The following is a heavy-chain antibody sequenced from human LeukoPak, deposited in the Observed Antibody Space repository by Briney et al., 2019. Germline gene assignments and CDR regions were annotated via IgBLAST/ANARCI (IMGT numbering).Heavy chain of an antibody. D-gene: IGHD6-6*01. J-gene: IGHJ6*02. CDR1: GFTFSSYA. V-gene: IGHV3-30-3*01. CDR3: ATSAEYSSYLNYYGMDV. CDR2: ISYDGSNK. Sequence: PGRSLRLSCAASGFTFSSYAMHWVRQAPGKGLEWVAVISYDGSNKYYADSVKGRFTISRDNSKNTLYLQMNSLRAEDTAVYYCATSAEYSSYLNYYGMDVWGQGTTVTVSS.